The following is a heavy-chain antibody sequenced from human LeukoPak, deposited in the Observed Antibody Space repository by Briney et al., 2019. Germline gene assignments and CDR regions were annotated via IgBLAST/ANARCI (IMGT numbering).Heavy chain of an antibody. J-gene: IGHJ4*02. D-gene: IGHD6-19*01. V-gene: IGHV4-59*08. CDR3: ARRCVIAVAGTCPFDY. CDR2: IYYSGST. CDR1: GGSISSYH. Sequence: SETLSLTCTVSGGSISSYHWSWIRQPPGKGLECIGYIYYSGSTHYNPSLKSRVTISVDTSKNQFSLKLSSVTAADTAVYYCARRCVIAVAGTCPFDYWGQGTLVTVSS.